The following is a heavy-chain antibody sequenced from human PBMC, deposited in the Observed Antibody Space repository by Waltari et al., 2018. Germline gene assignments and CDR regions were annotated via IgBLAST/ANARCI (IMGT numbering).Heavy chain of an antibody. D-gene: IGHD2-21*01. CDR3: ATSPGGGGF. Sequence: VQLVESGGGLVQPGESLRLSCAASGFTVSNNYMSWVRQAPGKGLEGVSVIYSGGSTQYADSLKGRFTITRDSSKNTLYLQMNSLRVEDTAVYYCATSPGGGGFWGQGTLVTVSS. CDR2: IYSGGST. CDR1: GFTVSNNY. V-gene: IGHV3-66*01. J-gene: IGHJ4*02.